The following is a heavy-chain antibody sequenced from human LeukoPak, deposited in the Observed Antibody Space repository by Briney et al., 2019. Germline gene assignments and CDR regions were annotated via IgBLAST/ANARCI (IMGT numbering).Heavy chain of an antibody. V-gene: IGHV3-30*04. CDR1: GFTFSSYA. J-gene: IGHJ4*02. CDR3: ATVLYWLQGFSFDY. Sequence: PGGSLRLSCAASGFTFSSYAMHWVRQAPGKGLERVAVISYDGSNKYYADSVKGRFTISRDNSKNTLYLQMNSLRSEDTAVYYCATVLYWLQGFSFDYWGQGTLVTVSS. CDR2: ISYDGSNK. D-gene: IGHD2-8*02.